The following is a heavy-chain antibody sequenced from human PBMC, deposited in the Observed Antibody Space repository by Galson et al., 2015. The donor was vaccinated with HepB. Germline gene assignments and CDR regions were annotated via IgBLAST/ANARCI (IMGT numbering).Heavy chain of an antibody. J-gene: IGHJ4*02. CDR1: GFTVNSNY. CDR3: AKEFGIAAAATKFDY. D-gene: IGHD6-13*01. CDR2: IYSGGST. Sequence: SLRLSCAASGFTVNSNYMSWVRQAPGKGLEWVSIIYSGGSTYYADSVKGRFTISRDNSKNTLYLQMNSLRAEDTAVYYCAKEFGIAAAATKFDYWGQGTLVTVSS. V-gene: IGHV3-53*01.